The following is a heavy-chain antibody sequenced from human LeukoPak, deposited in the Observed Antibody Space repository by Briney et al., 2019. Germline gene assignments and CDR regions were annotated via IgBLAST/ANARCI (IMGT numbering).Heavy chain of an antibody. Sequence: GGSLRLSCAASGFTVSTNYMSWVRQAPGKGLEWVSVIYSGGSTYYADSVKARFTISRDNSKNTLYLQMNSLRAEDTAVYYCARDAGGYGMDVWGQGTTVTVSS. CDR1: GFTVSTNY. V-gene: IGHV3-66*01. CDR3: ARDAGGYGMDV. D-gene: IGHD2-8*02. CDR2: IYSGGST. J-gene: IGHJ6*02.